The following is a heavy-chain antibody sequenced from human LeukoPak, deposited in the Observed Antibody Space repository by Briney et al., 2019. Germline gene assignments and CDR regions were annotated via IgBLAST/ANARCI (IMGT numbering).Heavy chain of an antibody. CDR1: GFTFSSYG. CDR2: ISGSGGST. CDR3: AKDMGYDQALDY. D-gene: IGHD5-12*01. V-gene: IGHV3-23*01. Sequence: PGGTLRLFCAASGFTFSSYGMSWVPQAPGKGLEWVSAISGSGGSTYYADSVKGRFTISRDNSKNTLYLQMNSLRAEDTAVYYCAKDMGYDQALDYWGQGTLVTVSS. J-gene: IGHJ4*02.